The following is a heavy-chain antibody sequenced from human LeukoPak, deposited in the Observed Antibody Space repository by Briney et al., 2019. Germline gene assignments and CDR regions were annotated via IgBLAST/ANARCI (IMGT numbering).Heavy chain of an antibody. V-gene: IGHV4-59*01. D-gene: IGHD2-2*01. J-gene: IGHJ2*01. Sequence: KPSETLSLTCTVSGGSISSYYWSWIRQPPGKGLEWIGYIYYSGSTNYNPSLKSRVTISVDTSKNQFSLKLSSVTAADTAVYYCARVLVVPHSWYFDLWGRGTLVTVSS. CDR1: GGSISSYY. CDR2: IYYSGST. CDR3: ARVLVVPHSWYFDL.